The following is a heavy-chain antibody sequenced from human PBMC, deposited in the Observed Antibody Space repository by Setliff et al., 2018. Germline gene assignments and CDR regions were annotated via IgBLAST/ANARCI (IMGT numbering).Heavy chain of an antibody. D-gene: IGHD6-19*01. J-gene: IGHJ4*02. V-gene: IGHV3-33*08. Sequence: GGSLRLSCAASGFTFSTYRMHWVRQAPGKGLEWVAVIWDDGGNKYHADSVKGRFTISRDNAKNTLYLQMNNLRVDDTAVYYCGRGGGDSGWYAAFDHWGQGTLVTVSS. CDR2: IWDDGGNK. CDR1: GFTFSTYR. CDR3: GRGGGDSGWYAAFDH.